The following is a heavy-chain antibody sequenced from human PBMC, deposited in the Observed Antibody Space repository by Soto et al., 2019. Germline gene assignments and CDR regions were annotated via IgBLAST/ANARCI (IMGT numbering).Heavy chain of an antibody. Sequence: AGSLRLSCAASGFTFSSYWMHWVRQAPGKGLVWVSRINSDGSSTSYADSVKGRFTISRDNAKNTLYLQMNSLRAEDTAVYYCAREQYGDYEDGMDVWGQGTTVTVSS. D-gene: IGHD4-17*01. J-gene: IGHJ6*02. CDR1: GFTFSSYW. CDR3: AREQYGDYEDGMDV. CDR2: INSDGSST. V-gene: IGHV3-74*01.